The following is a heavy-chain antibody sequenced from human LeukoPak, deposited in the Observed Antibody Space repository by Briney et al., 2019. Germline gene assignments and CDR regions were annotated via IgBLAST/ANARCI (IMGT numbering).Heavy chain of an antibody. Sequence: GASVKVSCKASGGTFSSYATSWVRQAPGQGLEWMGGIIPIFGTANYAQKFQGTVTLTADESTSTAYMELSSLRSEDTAVYYCARDIRGVTTVTNYFDYWGQGTLVTVSS. J-gene: IGHJ4*02. CDR3: ARDIRGVTTVTNYFDY. V-gene: IGHV1-69*13. D-gene: IGHD4-17*01. CDR2: IIPIFGTA. CDR1: GGTFSSYA.